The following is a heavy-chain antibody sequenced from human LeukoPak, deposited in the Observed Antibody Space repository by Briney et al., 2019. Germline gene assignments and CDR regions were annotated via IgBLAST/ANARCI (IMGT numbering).Heavy chain of an antibody. J-gene: IGHJ3*02. CDR1: GYTFTGYY. CDR2: INPNSGGT. D-gene: IGHD3-3*01. Sequence: ASVKVSCKASGYTFTGYYMHWVRQAPGQGLEWMGWINPNSGGTNYAQKFQGRVTMTRDTSISTAYMELSRLRSDDTAVYYCARDFWSGYYGAFDIWGQGTMVTVSS. CDR3: ARDFWSGYYGAFDI. V-gene: IGHV1-2*02.